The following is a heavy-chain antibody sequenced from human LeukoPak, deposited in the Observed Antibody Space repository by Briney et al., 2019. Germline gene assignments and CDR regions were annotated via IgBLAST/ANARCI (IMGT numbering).Heavy chain of an antibody. CDR2: IYSSRST. CDR3: AHGIEDYYYGMDV. V-gene: IGHV4-4*08. Sequence: PSETLSLTCTVSGVSISSYDGSWSPQPPGTGLEWVCYIYSSRSTNYNPSLKSRVTISVDTSKNQFSLKLSSVTAADTAVYYWAHGIEDYYYGMDVWGQGTTVTVA. J-gene: IGHJ6*02. CDR1: GVSISSYD. D-gene: IGHD1-26*01.